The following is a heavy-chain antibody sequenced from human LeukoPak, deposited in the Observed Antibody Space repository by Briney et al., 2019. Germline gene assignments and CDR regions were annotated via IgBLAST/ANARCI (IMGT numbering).Heavy chain of an antibody. CDR3: ARAESMALYFLY. J-gene: IGHJ1*01. Sequence: ASVKVSCKASGYTFTDFGFIWVRQAPGQGLERGEWVSTSKSDKDYAKKVKARFTMTRESSTQTTFMELRNLRSDDTAVYYCARAESMALYFLYWGQGTLVSVSS. V-gene: IGHV1-18*01. CDR2: VSTSKSDK. D-gene: IGHD1-14*01. CDR1: GYTFTDFG.